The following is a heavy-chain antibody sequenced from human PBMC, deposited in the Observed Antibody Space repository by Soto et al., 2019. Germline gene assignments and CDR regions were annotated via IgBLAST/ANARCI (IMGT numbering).Heavy chain of an antibody. CDR3: AIEPDYGHPFDP. V-gene: IGHV4-31*03. CDR1: GGYISSGGYY. Sequence: QVQLQESGPGLVKPSQTLSLTCTVSGGYISSGGYYWSWIRQHPGKGLEWIGYIYYSGSTYYNPSLKSRVTISVCTSKNQFSLKLSSVTAADTVVYYCAIEPDYGHPFDPWCQGTLFTVSS. D-gene: IGHD4-17*01. J-gene: IGHJ5*02. CDR2: IYYSGST.